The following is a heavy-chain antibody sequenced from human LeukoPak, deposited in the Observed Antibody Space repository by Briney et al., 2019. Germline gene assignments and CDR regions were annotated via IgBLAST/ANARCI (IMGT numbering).Heavy chain of an antibody. CDR3: ARDPRLGYCSGGSCYYYYGMDV. CDR1: GYTFTSYY. J-gene: IGHJ6*02. D-gene: IGHD2-15*01. V-gene: IGHV1-46*01. Sequence: ASVKVSCKASGYTFTSYYMHWVRQAPGQGLEWMGIINPSGGSTSYAQKFQGWVTMTRDTSISTAYMELSRLRSDDTAVYYCARDPRLGYCSGGSCYYYYGMDVWGQGTTVTVSS. CDR2: INPSGGST.